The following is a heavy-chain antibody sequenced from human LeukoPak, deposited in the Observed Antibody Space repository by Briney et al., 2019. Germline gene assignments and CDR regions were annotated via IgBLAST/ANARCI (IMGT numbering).Heavy chain of an antibody. CDR2: IYYSGST. CDR3: ARLIAAAGLYYYYYGMDV. Sequence: SETLSLTCTVSGGSISSYYWSWIRQPPGKGLEWIGYIYYSGSTNYNPSLKSRVTISVDTSKNQFSLKLSSVTAADTAVYYCARLIAAAGLYYYYYGMDVWGQGTTVTVSS. V-gene: IGHV4-59*01. D-gene: IGHD6-13*01. J-gene: IGHJ6*02. CDR1: GGSISSYY.